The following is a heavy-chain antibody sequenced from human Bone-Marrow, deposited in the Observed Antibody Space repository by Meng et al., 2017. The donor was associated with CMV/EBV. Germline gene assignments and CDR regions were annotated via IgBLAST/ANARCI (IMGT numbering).Heavy chain of an antibody. J-gene: IGHJ6*02. Sequence: ASVKVSCKASGYTFTSYGISWVRQAPGQGLEWMGWISAYNGSTNYAQKLQGRVTMTTDTSTSTAYMELRSLRSDDTAVYYCARGGVQRDYDFWSGYSSGLYYGMDVWGQGTTVTVSS. CDR2: ISAYNGST. D-gene: IGHD3-3*01. V-gene: IGHV1-18*01. CDR3: ARGGVQRDYDFWSGYSSGLYYGMDV. CDR1: GYTFTSYG.